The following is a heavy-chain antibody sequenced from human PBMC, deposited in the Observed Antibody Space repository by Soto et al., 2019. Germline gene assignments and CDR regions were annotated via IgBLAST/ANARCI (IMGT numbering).Heavy chain of an antibody. Sequence: EVQLVESGGDLVQPGGFLRLSCATSGFTFSRYWMHWVRQAPGKGLVWVSRINSDGSSISYSDSVKGRFTISRDNAKNTLYLQMNSLRVEDTAVYYCARLPVDTITSLDYWGQGTLVTVSS. CDR2: INSDGSSI. D-gene: IGHD3-3*01. CDR1: GFTFSRYW. V-gene: IGHV3-74*01. J-gene: IGHJ4*02. CDR3: ARLPVDTITSLDY.